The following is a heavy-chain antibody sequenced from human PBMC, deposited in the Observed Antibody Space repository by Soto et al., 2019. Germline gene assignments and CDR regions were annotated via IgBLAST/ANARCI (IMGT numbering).Heavy chain of an antibody. Sequence: SVKDWCKASGDMFTGFYLHCVRHAPGQGLEWMGWINPNNGVTTYAKNFQGRVTMTRDSSISTAYMELSSLRSDDTAVYFCAAAAIPVAGRHPDFWGQGTVVTVSS. V-gene: IGHV1-2*02. D-gene: IGHD6-19*01. CDR2: INPNNGVT. CDR1: GDMFTGFY. CDR3: AAAAIPVAGRHPDF. J-gene: IGHJ4*02.